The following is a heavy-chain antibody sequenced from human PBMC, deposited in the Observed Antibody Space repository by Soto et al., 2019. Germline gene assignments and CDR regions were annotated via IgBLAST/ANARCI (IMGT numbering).Heavy chain of an antibody. CDR2: ISSSSSNI. CDR1: GFTFSSRA. V-gene: IGHV3-48*02. D-gene: IGHD1-20*01. Sequence: GGSLRLSCTASGFTFSSRAMNWVRQFPGRGLEWVSYISSSSSNIDYADSVKGRFTVSRDNAKNSLYLQMNTLRDEDTAVYYCESGRSLGSNWYYYLESWGQGTLVTVSS. CDR3: ESGRSLGSNWYYYLES. J-gene: IGHJ4*02.